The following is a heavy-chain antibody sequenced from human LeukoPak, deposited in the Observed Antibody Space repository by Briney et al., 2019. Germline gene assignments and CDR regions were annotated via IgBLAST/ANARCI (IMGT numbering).Heavy chain of an antibody. CDR1: GLTFSNYW. Sequence: GGSLRLSCVVSGLTFSNYWMIWVRQAPGKGLEWVSALSGSGYTTYYADSVKGRFTISRDNSKNTLYLQMNSLRAEDTAVYYCAKEVTENNWFDPWGQGTLVSVSS. CDR3: AKEVTENNWFDP. CDR2: LSGSGYTT. V-gene: IGHV3-23*01. D-gene: IGHD1-14*01. J-gene: IGHJ5*02.